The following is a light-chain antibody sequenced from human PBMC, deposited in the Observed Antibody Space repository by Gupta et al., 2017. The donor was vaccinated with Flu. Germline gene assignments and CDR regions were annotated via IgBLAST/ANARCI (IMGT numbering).Light chain of an antibody. Sequence: QSVLTQPPSASGPPGQRVTITCSGTSFYIGTNDVYWYQQLPGTAPKVLIYRNDQRPSGVPDRFSGSKSGTSASLAISGLRSEEEADYYCESWDDSLGGRVVFGGGTKLTVL. V-gene: IGLV1-47*01. CDR2: RND. J-gene: IGLJ2*01. CDR1: SFYIGTND. CDR3: ESWDDSLGGRVV.